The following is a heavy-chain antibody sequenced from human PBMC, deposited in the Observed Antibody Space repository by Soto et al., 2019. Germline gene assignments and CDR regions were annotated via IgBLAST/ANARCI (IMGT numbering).Heavy chain of an antibody. Sequence: GGSLGLSCAASGFTFSTYAMTWVRQAPGRGLEWVSTILHDETPFYTDSVKGRFTISRDNVRGTLYLQMNGLRVEDAALYFCAKNLFPTSGQRFFFESWGQGSLVTVS. J-gene: IGHJ4*02. D-gene: IGHD2-21*01. CDR3: AKNLFPTSGQRFFFES. CDR2: ILHDETP. V-gene: IGHV3-23*01. CDR1: GFTFSTYA.